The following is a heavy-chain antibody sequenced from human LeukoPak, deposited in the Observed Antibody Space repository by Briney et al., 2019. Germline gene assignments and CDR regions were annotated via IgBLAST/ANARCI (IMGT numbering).Heavy chain of an antibody. V-gene: IGHV4-34*01. D-gene: IGHD6-6*01. Sequence: TSETLSLTCAVYGGSFSGYYWSWIRQPPGKGLEWIGEINHSGSTNYNPSLKSRVTISVDTSKNQFSLKLSSVTAADTAVYYCAREDSSSSGGIYYFDYWGQGTLVTVSS. CDR2: INHSGST. J-gene: IGHJ4*02. CDR1: GGSFSGYY. CDR3: AREDSSSSGGIYYFDY.